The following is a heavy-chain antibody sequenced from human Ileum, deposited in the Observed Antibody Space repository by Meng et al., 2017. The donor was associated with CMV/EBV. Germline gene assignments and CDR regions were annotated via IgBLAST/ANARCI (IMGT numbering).Heavy chain of an antibody. CDR2: INPNRGGP. J-gene: IGHJ6*02. Sequence: ASVKVSCKASGYSFTGYYIHWVRQAPGEGLEWMGWINPNRGGPNYAPQFQGRVTVTRDTSTNTAYMELSGLRYDDTAIYFCARGGRGWKPHAYGMDVWGQGTTVTVSS. CDR1: GYSFTGYY. D-gene: IGHD1-26*01. V-gene: IGHV1-2*02. CDR3: ARGGRGWKPHAYGMDV.